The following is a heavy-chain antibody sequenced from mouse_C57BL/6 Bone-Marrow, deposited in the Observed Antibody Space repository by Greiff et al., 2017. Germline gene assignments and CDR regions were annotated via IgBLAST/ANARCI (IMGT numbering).Heavy chain of an antibody. CDR1: GFTFSSYA. Sequence: EVHLVESGEGLVKPGGSLKLSCAASGFTFSSYAMSWVRQTPEKRLEWVAYISSGGDYIYYADTVKGRFTISRDNARNTLYLQMSSLKSEDTAMYYCTRGDRRREAMDYWGQGTSVTVSS. V-gene: IGHV5-9-1*02. CDR3: TRGDRRREAMDY. CDR2: ISSGGDYI. J-gene: IGHJ4*01.